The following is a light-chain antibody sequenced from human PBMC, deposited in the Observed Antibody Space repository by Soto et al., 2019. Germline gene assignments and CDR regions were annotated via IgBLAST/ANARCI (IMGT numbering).Light chain of an antibody. V-gene: IGKV1-27*01. CDR1: QGISKY. J-gene: IGKJ3*01. CDR2: AAS. CDR3: QKHDSVPLT. Sequence: DVQMTQSPSSLSASVGDRVTITCRATQGISKYLAWFQQKPGKVPKLLIYAASTLQPGVPSRFSGSGSGTDFTLTISSLQPEDVATYYCQKHDSVPLTFGPGTKVEIK.